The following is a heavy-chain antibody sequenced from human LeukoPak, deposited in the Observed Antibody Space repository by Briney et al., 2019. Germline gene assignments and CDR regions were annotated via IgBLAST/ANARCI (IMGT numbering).Heavy chain of an antibody. D-gene: IGHD3-3*01. CDR3: ARNWVYYDFWSAPDDAFDI. J-gene: IGHJ3*02. CDR1: EFTFSSYS. Sequence: GGSLRLSCAASEFTFSSYSMNWVCQAPGKGLEWVSSISSSSSYIYYADSVKGRFTISRDNAKNSLYLQMNSLRAEDTAVYYCARNWVYYDFWSAPDDAFDIWGQGTMVTVSS. CDR2: ISSSSSYI. V-gene: IGHV3-21*01.